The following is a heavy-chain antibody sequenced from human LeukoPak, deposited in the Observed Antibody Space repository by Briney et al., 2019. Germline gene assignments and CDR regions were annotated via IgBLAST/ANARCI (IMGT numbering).Heavy chain of an antibody. CDR1: GYSISSGYY. CDR2: IYHSGST. D-gene: IGHD3-10*01. CDR3: AREVVRGVDDY. Sequence: PSETLSLTCTVSGYSISSGYYWGWIRQPPGKGLEWIGSIYHSGSTYYNPSLKSRVTISVDTSKNQFSLKLSSVTAADTAVYYCAREVVRGVDDYWAREPWSPSPQ. J-gene: IGHJ4*02. V-gene: IGHV4-38-2*02.